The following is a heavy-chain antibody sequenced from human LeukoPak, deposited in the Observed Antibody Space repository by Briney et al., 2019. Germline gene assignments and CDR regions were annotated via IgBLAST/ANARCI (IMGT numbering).Heavy chain of an antibody. CDR3: ARVGSIDFWSGLPYAFDI. CDR1: GGSISSGGYY. J-gene: IGHJ3*02. Sequence: SETLSHTCTVSGGSISSGGYYWSWVRQHPGKGLEWIGYIYDSGSTYYNPSLKSRVTISVDTSKNQFSLKLSSVTATDTAVYYCARVGSIDFWSGLPYAFDIWGQGTMVTVSS. V-gene: IGHV4-31*03. CDR2: IYDSGST. D-gene: IGHD3-3*01.